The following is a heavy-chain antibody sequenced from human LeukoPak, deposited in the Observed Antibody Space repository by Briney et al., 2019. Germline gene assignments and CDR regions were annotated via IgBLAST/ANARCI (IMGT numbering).Heavy chain of an antibody. Sequence: GSLSLSCAASGFRFSSFWMHWVRPVPGKGLLWVSGINSDGRTTGYVDSVKGRFTISRDNAKNTVDLQMNSLRAEDTAVYYCASPSDIVATEYYYYYMDVWGKGTTVTVSS. CDR3: ASPSDIVATEYYYYYMDV. D-gene: IGHD5-12*01. J-gene: IGHJ6*03. CDR2: INSDGRTT. CDR1: GFRFSSFW. V-gene: IGHV3-74*01.